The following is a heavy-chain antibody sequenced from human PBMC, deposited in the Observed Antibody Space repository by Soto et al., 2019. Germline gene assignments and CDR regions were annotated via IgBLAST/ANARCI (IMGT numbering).Heavy chain of an antibody. CDR3: VRVVAIPGYPDN. J-gene: IGHJ4*02. V-gene: IGHV1-69*06. CDR1: GATFSSYA. CDR2: IVPTVDTS. D-gene: IGHD5-12*01. Sequence: ASVKVSFKTSGATFSSYAITWVRQAPGQGLEWMGGIVPTVDTSTYAQKFQGRVTITADKFTNTVYMELSSLRSDDTAVYYCVRVVAIPGYPDNWGQGTLVTVSS.